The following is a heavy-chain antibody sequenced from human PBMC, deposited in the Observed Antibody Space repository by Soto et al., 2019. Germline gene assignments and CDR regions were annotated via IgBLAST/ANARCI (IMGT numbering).Heavy chain of an antibody. CDR1: GASISSGTFY. D-gene: IGHD3-22*01. Sequence: SETLSLTCTVSGASISSGTFYWGWIRQPPGKGLESIGDVYYDGSTYYNPSLKSRVTMSGDTSKNQFSLSLSSVTAADTAVYYCARRFTMTVVVFDYWGQGALVTVSS. CDR3: ARRFTMTVVVFDY. CDR2: VYYDGST. J-gene: IGHJ4*02. V-gene: IGHV4-39*07.